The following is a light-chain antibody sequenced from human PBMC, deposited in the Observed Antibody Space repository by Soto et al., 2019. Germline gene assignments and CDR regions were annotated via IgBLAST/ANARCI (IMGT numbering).Light chain of an antibody. Sequence: QSVLTQPASVSGSPGQSITISCTGSGRDIGAYDYVSWYQQHPGKVPKLLIYGVKNRPSGVSYRFSASKSAFTASLTISGLQAEDEAHYYCSSYTTSYFYVFGPGTKVTVL. CDR2: GVK. V-gene: IGLV2-14*01. CDR3: SSYTTSYFYV. J-gene: IGLJ1*01. CDR1: GRDIGAYDY.